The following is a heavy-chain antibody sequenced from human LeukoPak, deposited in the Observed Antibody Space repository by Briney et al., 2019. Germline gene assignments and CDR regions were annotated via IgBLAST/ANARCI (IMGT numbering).Heavy chain of an antibody. V-gene: IGHV4-34*01. Sequence: SETLSLTCAVYGGSFSGYYWTWIRQPPGKGLEWVGEINHSGSTNYNPSLKSRVTISVDTSKNQFSLKLSSVTAADTAVYYCARDRRPSVKYVYYNWDVWGQGTTVTVSS. CDR2: INHSGST. D-gene: IGHD1-26*01. CDR3: ARDRRPSVKYVYYNWDV. J-gene: IGHJ6*02. CDR1: GGSFSGYY.